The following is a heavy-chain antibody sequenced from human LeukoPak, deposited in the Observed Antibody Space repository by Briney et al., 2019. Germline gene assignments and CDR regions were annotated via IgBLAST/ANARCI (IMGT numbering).Heavy chain of an antibody. D-gene: IGHD3-16*01. CDR1: GFTFSSYG. Sequence: GGSLRLSCAASGFTFSSYGMHWVRQAPGKGLEWVAFIRYDGSNKYYADSVKGRFTISRDNSKNTLYLQMNSLRAEDTAVYYCVSLERFGELSIWFDYWGQGTLVTVSS. J-gene: IGHJ4*02. CDR3: VSLERFGELSIWFDY. CDR2: IRYDGSNK. V-gene: IGHV3-30*02.